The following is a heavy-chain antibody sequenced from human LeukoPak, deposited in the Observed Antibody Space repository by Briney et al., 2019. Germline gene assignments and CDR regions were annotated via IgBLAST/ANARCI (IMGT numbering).Heavy chain of an antibody. Sequence: GASVKVSCKASGYTFTDYYIHWVRQAPGQGLEWMGWINRNTGGPFYAQKFQGRVTMTRDTSITTAYMELSRLRSDDTAVYYCARGSSVRGLDYWGQGTLVTVSS. CDR1: GYTFTDYY. D-gene: IGHD4-17*01. CDR3: ARGSSVRGLDY. V-gene: IGHV1-2*02. CDR2: INRNTGGP. J-gene: IGHJ4*02.